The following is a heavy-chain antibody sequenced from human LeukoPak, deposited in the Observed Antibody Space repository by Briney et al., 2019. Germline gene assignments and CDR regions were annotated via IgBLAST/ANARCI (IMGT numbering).Heavy chain of an antibody. D-gene: IGHD3-3*01. V-gene: IGHV4-30-4*01. CDR2: IYYSGST. J-gene: IGHJ4*02. Sequence: PSETLSLTCTVSGGSISSGDYYWSWLRQPPGKGLEWIGYIYYSGSTYYNPSLKSRVTISVDTSKNQFSLKLSSVTAADTAVYYCARVYDFWSGQNDYWGQGTLVTVSS. CDR3: ARVYDFWSGQNDY. CDR1: GGSISSGDYY.